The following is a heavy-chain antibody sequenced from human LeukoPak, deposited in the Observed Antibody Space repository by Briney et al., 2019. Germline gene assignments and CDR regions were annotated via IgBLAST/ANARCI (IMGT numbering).Heavy chain of an antibody. D-gene: IGHD3-3*01. CDR2: ISAYNGNT. J-gene: IGHJ4*02. Sequence: ASVTVSCTASGYTFTSYGISWVRQAPGQGLEWMGWISAYNGNTNYAQKLQGRVTMTTDTSTSTAYMELRSLRSDDTAVYYCARGPLYDFWSGYYLHYFDYWGQGTLVTVPS. V-gene: IGHV1-18*01. CDR1: GYTFTSYG. CDR3: ARGPLYDFWSGYYLHYFDY.